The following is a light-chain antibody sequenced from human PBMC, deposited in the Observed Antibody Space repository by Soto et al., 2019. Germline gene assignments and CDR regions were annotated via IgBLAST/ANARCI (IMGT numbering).Light chain of an antibody. V-gene: IGKV1-5*01. CDR1: QSISRW. J-gene: IGKJ1*01. CDR2: DVS. Sequence: DIQMTQSPSTLSASVGDRVTITCRASQSISRWLAWYQQKPGKAPKLPIYDVSSLESGVPSRFSGTGSGTEFTLTISSLQPDDAATYYCQQCNTFWTFGQGTKVDIK. CDR3: QQCNTFWT.